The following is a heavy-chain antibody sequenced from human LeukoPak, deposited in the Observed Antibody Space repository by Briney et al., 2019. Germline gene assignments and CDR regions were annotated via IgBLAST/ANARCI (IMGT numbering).Heavy chain of an antibody. Sequence: GESLKISCKGSGYSFTSYWISWVRQMPGKGLEWMGRIDPSDSYTNYSPSFQGHVTISADKSTSTAYLQRSSLKASDTAMYYCARHPPAWYFDLWGRGTLVTVSS. V-gene: IGHV5-10-1*01. CDR1: GYSFTSYW. CDR2: IDPSDSYT. J-gene: IGHJ2*01. CDR3: ARHPPAWYFDL.